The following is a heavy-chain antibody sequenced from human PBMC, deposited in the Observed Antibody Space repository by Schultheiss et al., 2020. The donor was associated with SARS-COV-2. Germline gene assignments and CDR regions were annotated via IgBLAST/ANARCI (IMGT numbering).Heavy chain of an antibody. CDR2: INPSGGST. CDR3: ARGYCSSTSCSSIGTTLAVARGRAPPDY. V-gene: IGHV1-46*01. Sequence: ASVKVSCKASGYTFTNYDINWVRQATGQGLEWMGIINPSGGSTSYAQKFQGRVTMTRDTSTSTVYMELSSLRSEDTAVYYCARGYCSSTSCSSIGTTLAVARGRAPPDYWGQGTLVTVSS. CDR1: GYTFTNYD. J-gene: IGHJ4*02. D-gene: IGHD2-2*01.